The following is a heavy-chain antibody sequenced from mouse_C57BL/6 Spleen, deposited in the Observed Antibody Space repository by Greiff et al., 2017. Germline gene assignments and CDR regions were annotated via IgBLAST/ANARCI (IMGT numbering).Heavy chain of an antibody. Sequence: DVMLVESGGGLVKPGGSLKLSCAASGFTFSSYAMSWVRQTPEKRLEWVATISDGGCYTYYPDNVKGRFTISRDNAKNNLYLQMSHLKSEDTAMYYCARDDGTPWFAYWGQGTLVTVSA. CDR1: GFTFSSYA. CDR2: ISDGGCYT. CDR3: ARDDGTPWFAY. V-gene: IGHV5-4*01. D-gene: IGHD3-3*01. J-gene: IGHJ3*01.